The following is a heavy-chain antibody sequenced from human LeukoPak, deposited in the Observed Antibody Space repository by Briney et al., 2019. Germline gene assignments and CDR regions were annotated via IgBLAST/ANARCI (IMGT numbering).Heavy chain of an antibody. CDR3: ARASFGVIVGPDY. CDR1: GFTFSRYA. CDR2: IRSSDYST. J-gene: IGHJ4*02. Sequence: PGGSLRLSCAASGFTFSRYAMSWVRQAPGKGLEWVSGIRSSDYSTYYADSVKGRFTISRDNSENTLYLQMNSLRAEDTAVYYCARASFGVIVGPDYWGQGTLVTVSS. D-gene: IGHD3-3*01. V-gene: IGHV3-23*01.